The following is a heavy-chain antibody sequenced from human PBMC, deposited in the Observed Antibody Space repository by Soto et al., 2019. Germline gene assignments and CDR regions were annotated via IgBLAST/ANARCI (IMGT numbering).Heavy chain of an antibody. CDR1: GFTFSSYG. Sequence: QVQLVESGGGVVQPGRSLRLSCAASGFTFSSYGMHWVRQAPGKGLEWVAVIWYDGSNKYYADSVKGRFTISRDNSKNTRDLQMNSLRAEDTAGYDCARDGDGIDYWGQGTLVTVSS. D-gene: IGHD7-27*01. V-gene: IGHV3-33*01. J-gene: IGHJ4*02. CDR2: IWYDGSNK. CDR3: ARDGDGIDY.